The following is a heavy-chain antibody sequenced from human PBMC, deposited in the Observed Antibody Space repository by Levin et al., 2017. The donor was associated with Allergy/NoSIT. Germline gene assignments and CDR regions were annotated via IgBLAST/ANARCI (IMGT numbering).Heavy chain of an antibody. CDR3: AKDMGRGYSGYDFPLDY. V-gene: IGHV3-9*01. Sequence: GGSLRLSCAASGFTFDDYAMHWVRQAPGKGLEWVSGISWNSGSIGYADSVKGRFTISRDNAKNSLYLQMNSLRAEDTALYYCAKDMGRGYSGYDFPLDYWGQGTLVTVSS. CDR2: ISWNSGSI. J-gene: IGHJ4*02. D-gene: IGHD5-12*01. CDR1: GFTFDDYA.